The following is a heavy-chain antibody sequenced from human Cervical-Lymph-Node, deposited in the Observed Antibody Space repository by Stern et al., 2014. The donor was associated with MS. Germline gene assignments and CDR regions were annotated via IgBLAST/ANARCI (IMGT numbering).Heavy chain of an antibody. CDR3: ATGGSGYFDY. J-gene: IGHJ4*02. CDR2: IVPIFAAT. CDR1: GGTFSTYT. D-gene: IGHD3-10*01. V-gene: IGHV1-69*01. Sequence: VQLLESGAEVKKPGSSVKVSCKASGGTFSTYTISWVRQAPGQWLEWMGGIVPIFAATNYAQKFRGRVTISADESTSTAYMELSSLISEDTAVYYCATGGSGYFDYWGQGTLVTVSS.